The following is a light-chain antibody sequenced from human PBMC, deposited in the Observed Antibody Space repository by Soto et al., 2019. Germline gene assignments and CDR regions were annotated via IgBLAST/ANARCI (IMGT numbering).Light chain of an antibody. CDR1: QTVNSR. CDR3: HQRQSWPRT. CDR2: HTS. Sequence: EVVLSQSASTLSSSPGERATLSCRASQTVNSRLAWYQHKPGQAPRLLIYHTSTRATGIPARFSGSGSGTDFTLTISSLQPEDFALYYCHQRQSWPRTFGQGTKV. J-gene: IGKJ1*01. V-gene: IGKV3-11*01.